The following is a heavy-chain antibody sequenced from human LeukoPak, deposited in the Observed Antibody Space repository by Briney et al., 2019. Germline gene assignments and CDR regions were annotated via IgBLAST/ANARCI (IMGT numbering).Heavy chain of an antibody. Sequence: GASVKVSCKASGDTFTAYYMHWVRQAPGQGLEWVGRINPNNGGTNYAQKFQGRVTMTRDTSISTAYMDLSRLRSDDTAVYYCARDNYDILTGYHDFNYWGQGTLVTVSS. D-gene: IGHD3-9*01. CDR2: INPNNGGT. J-gene: IGHJ4*02. CDR1: GDTFTAYY. V-gene: IGHV1-2*06. CDR3: ARDNYDILTGYHDFNY.